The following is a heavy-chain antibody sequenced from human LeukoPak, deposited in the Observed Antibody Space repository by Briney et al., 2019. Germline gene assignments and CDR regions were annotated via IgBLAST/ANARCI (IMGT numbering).Heavy chain of an antibody. J-gene: IGHJ5*02. Sequence: SETLSLTCTVSGGSISSYYWSWIRQPPGKGLEWIGYIYYSGSTNYNPSLKSRVTISVDTSKNQCSLKLSSVTAADTAVYYCARVGARGYCSGGSCPRWFDPWGQGTLVTVSS. CDR3: ARVGARGYCSGGSCPRWFDP. D-gene: IGHD2-15*01. V-gene: IGHV4-59*01. CDR1: GGSISSYY. CDR2: IYYSGST.